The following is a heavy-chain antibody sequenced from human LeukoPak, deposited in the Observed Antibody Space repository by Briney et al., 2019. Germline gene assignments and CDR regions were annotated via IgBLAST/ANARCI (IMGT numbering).Heavy chain of an antibody. CDR1: GFTFSSYA. V-gene: IGHV3-23*01. Sequence: GGSLRLSCAASGFTFSSYALTWVRQAPGKGLEWVSAISGSGGVTYYADSVKGRFTISRDNSKNTLNLQMNSLRAEDTAIYYCAKSRHAWELPPFDYWGQGTLVTVSS. D-gene: IGHD1-26*01. J-gene: IGHJ4*02. CDR2: ISGSGGVT. CDR3: AKSRHAWELPPFDY.